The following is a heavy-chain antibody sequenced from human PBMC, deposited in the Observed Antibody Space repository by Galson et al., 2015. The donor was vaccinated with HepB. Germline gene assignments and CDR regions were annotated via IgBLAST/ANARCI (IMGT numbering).Heavy chain of an antibody. V-gene: IGHV1-8*01. D-gene: IGHD1-26*01. Sequence: SVKVSCKASGYTFTSWDINWVRQATGQGLEWMGWMNTKSGNTGHAQKFQGRLTMTRSTSISTAYMELRSLRSDDTAVYCCVRVVGSIDSWGQGTLVTVSS. CDR1: GYTFTSWD. J-gene: IGHJ5*02. CDR3: VRVVGSIDS. CDR2: MNTKSGNT.